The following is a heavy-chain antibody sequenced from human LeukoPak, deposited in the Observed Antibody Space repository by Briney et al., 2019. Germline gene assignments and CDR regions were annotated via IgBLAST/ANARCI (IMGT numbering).Heavy chain of an antibody. CDR2: IRYDGSNK. D-gene: IGHD2-21*01. CDR3: AKRGGDDYYMDV. CDR1: RFTFSSYS. V-gene: IGHV3-30*02. Sequence: GGSLRLSCAASRFTFSSYSMNWVRQAPGKGLEWVAFIRYDGSNKYYADSVKGRFTISRDNSKNTLYLQMNSLRAEDTAVYYCAKRGGDDYYMDVWGKGTTVTISS. J-gene: IGHJ6*03.